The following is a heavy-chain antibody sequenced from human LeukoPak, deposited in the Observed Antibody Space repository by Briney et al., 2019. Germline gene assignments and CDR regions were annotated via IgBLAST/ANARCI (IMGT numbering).Heavy chain of an antibody. CDR3: ARVRPMESGYYTSWFDP. CDR1: GYTFTSYG. V-gene: IGHV1-18*01. CDR2: ISAYNGNT. D-gene: IGHD3-3*01. J-gene: IGHJ5*02. Sequence: ASVTVSCTASGYTFTSYGISWVRQAPGQGLEWMGWISAYNGNTNYAQKLQGRVTMTTDTSTSTAYMELRSLRSDDTAVYYCARVRPMESGYYTSWFDPWGQRTLVTVSS.